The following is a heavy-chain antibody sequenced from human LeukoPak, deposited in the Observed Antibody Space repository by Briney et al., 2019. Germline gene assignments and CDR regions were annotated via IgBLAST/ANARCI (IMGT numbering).Heavy chain of an antibody. Sequence: AGGSLRLSCAASGFTFSSYAMSWVRQAPGKGLEWLSAISGSGVSTYYADSVKGRFTISRDNSRNTLYLQMNSLRADDTAVYYCARDRLPHDYWGQGTLVTVSS. J-gene: IGHJ4*02. CDR2: ISGSGVST. V-gene: IGHV3-23*01. D-gene: IGHD4-11*01. CDR1: GFTFSSYA. CDR3: ARDRLPHDY.